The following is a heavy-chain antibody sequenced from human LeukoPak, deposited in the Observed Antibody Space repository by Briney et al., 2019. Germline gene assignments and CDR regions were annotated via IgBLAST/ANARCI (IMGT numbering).Heavy chain of an antibody. V-gene: IGHV1-2*02. Sequence: GASAKVSCKASGYPFTDYYMHWVRQAPGQGLEWMGWINPNRGGTDYAQKFQGRVTMTRDTSISTAYMELSRLRYDDTAVYYCASGYRFRNWGQGTLVTVSS. J-gene: IGHJ4*02. CDR1: GYPFTDYY. D-gene: IGHD5-18*01. CDR3: ASGYRFRN. CDR2: INPNRGGT.